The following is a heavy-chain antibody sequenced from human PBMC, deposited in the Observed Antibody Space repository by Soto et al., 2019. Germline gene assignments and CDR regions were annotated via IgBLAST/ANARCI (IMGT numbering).Heavy chain of an antibody. CDR2: IYYSGST. CDR3: ASGRRAFNSSWFDY. V-gene: IGHV4-30-4*01. D-gene: IGHD6-13*01. CDR1: GDSIRSGNHY. J-gene: IGHJ4*02. Sequence: SETLSLTCTVSGDSIRSGNHYWSWIRQPPGKGLEWIGYIYYSGSTYYSPSLKSRVTISVDTSKNQFSLKLSFVTAADTAVYYCASGRRAFNSSWFDYWGQGTLVTVSS.